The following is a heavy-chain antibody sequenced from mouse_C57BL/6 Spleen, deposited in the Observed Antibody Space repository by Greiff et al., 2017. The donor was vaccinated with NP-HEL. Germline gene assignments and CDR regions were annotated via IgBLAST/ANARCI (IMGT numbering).Heavy chain of an antibody. CDR2: IDPEPGGT. CDR3: TRRQLRPPCDY. J-gene: IGHJ2*01. D-gene: IGHD3-2*02. Sequence: VKLVESGAELVRPGASVTLSCKASGYTFTDYEMPVHGLDWIGAIDPEPGGTAYNQKFKGKAILTADKSSSTAYLEPRSLTSADAAVYYCTRRQLRPPCDYWGQGTTLTVSS. CDR1: GYTFTDYE. V-gene: IGHV1-15*01.